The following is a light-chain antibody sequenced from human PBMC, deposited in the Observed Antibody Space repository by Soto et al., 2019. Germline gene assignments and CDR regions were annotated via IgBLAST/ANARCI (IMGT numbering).Light chain of an antibody. Sequence: EIVMTQSPATLSVSPGERATLSCRASQSVSSNLAWYQQQPGQPPRLLIYHTSTRATGIPGRFSGSGSGTEFTLTISGLHYEDLEVYYCQQYSDWHQTLGQGTKVDI. CDR1: QSVSSN. CDR2: HTS. V-gene: IGKV3-15*01. CDR3: QQYSDWHQT. J-gene: IGKJ1*01.